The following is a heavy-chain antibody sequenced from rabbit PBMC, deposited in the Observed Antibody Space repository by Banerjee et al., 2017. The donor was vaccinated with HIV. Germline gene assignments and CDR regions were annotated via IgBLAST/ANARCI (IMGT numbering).Heavy chain of an antibody. J-gene: IGHJ4*01. V-gene: IGHV1S47*01. CDR3: ARGLVAGVLDL. Sequence: QEHLVESGGGLVTLGGSLKLSCKASGIDFSSYGISWVRQAPGKGLEWIAYIYPNYDDTDYASWVNGRFTISLDNAQNTVFLQMTSLTASDTATYFCARGLVAGVLDLWGPGTLVTVS. D-gene: IGHD3-3*01. CDR1: GIDFSSYG. CDR2: IYPNYDDT.